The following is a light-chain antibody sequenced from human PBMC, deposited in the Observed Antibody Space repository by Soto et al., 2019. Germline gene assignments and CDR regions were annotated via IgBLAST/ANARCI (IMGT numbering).Light chain of an antibody. CDR2: AAS. Sequence: DIQMTQSPSSLSVSVGDRVTITCRASQIIDSYLNWYQQKPGKAPNLLIYAASTLQSGVPSRFSGSGSGTDFTLTISSLQPEDFATYYCQQSYTTPYTFGQGTKLEIK. CDR1: QIIDSY. V-gene: IGKV1-39*01. CDR3: QQSYTTPYT. J-gene: IGKJ2*01.